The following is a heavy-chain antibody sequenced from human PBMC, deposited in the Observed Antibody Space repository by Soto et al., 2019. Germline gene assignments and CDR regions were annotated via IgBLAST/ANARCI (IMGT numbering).Heavy chain of an antibody. V-gene: IGHV5-10-1*01. Sequence: GESLKISCKGSGYSFTSYWISWVRQMPGKGLEWMGRIDPSDSYTNYSPSFQGHVTISADKSISTAYLQWSSLKASDTAMYYCAREFSDFWSGYYGNWFDPWGQGTLVTVSS. D-gene: IGHD3-3*01. CDR1: GYSFTSYW. CDR3: AREFSDFWSGYYGNWFDP. J-gene: IGHJ5*02. CDR2: IDPSDSYT.